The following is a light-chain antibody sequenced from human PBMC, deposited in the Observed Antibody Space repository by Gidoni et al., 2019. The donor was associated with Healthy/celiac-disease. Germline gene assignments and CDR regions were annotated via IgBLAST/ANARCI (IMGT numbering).Light chain of an antibody. CDR1: QGISSW. J-gene: IGKJ4*01. V-gene: IGKV1-12*01. Sequence: DIQMTQSPSSVSASVGDRVTITCRASQGISSWLDWYQQKPGKAPKLLIYAASSLQSGVPSRFSGSGSGTEFTLTISSLQPEDFATYYCQQANSFPRTFGQXTKVEIK. CDR2: AAS. CDR3: QQANSFPRT.